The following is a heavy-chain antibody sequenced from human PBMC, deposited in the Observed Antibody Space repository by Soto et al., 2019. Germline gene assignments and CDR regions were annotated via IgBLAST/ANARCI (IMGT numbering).Heavy chain of an antibody. V-gene: IGHV3-33*01. J-gene: IGHJ4*02. Sequence: QVQLVESGGGVVQPGRSLRLSCAASGFTFSSYGMHWVRQAPGKGLEWVAVIWYDGSNKYYADSVKGRFTISRDNSKNTLYLQMNSLRAEDTAVYYCARDLSTYYYGSGSYYNFDYWGQGTLVTVSS. CDR1: GFTFSSYG. CDR2: IWYDGSNK. D-gene: IGHD3-10*01. CDR3: ARDLSTYYYGSGSYYNFDY.